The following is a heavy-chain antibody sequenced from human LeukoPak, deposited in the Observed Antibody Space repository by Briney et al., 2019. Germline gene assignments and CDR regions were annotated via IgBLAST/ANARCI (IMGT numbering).Heavy chain of an antibody. Sequence: GESLKISCKGSEYSFTNYWISWVRQMSGKGLEWMGTIDPSDSYTNYSPSFQGHVTISADKSISTAYLQWSSLKASDTAMYYCARLVGGARPDYWGQGTLVTVSS. D-gene: IGHD1-26*01. V-gene: IGHV5-10-1*01. CDR3: ARLVGGARPDY. J-gene: IGHJ4*02. CDR1: EYSFTNYW. CDR2: IDPSDSYT.